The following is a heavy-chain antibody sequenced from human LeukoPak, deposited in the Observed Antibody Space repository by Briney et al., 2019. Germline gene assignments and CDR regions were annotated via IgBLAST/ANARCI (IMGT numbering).Heavy chain of an antibody. V-gene: IGHV3-7*01. CDR2: IEEDGTEK. CDR1: GFTFTRFW. D-gene: IGHD4-23*01. CDR3: VRGGWELDY. J-gene: IGHJ4*02. Sequence: PGGSLRLSCAASGFTFTRFWMAWVRQAPGKGLQWVAHIEEDGTEKYYLDSVEGRFTIAKDDAKNSLFLQMNSLTAEDTALYYCVRGGWELDYWGQGAPVTVSS.